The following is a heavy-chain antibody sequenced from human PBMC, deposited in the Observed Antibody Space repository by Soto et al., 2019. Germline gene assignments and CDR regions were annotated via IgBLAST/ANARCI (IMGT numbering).Heavy chain of an antibody. CDR2: IWYDGNKK. CDR1: GFTFSSYG. V-gene: IGHV3-33*01. Sequence: QVQLVESGGGVVQPGGSLRLSCAASGFTFSSYGLYWVRQPPGKGLEWVALIWYDGNKKFYADSVRGRFTISRDNSKNTLYLQRNSLRAEDTAVYYCATDGVSLFMIPSELEHWGQGTLVTVSS. D-gene: IGHD3-16*01. CDR3: ATDGVSLFMIPSELEH. J-gene: IGHJ1*01.